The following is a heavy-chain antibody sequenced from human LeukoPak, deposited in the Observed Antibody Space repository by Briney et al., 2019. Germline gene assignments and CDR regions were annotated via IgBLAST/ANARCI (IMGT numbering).Heavy chain of an antibody. V-gene: IGHV4-59*01. Sequence: PSETLSLTCTVSVDTISSYYWSWIRQPPGKGLEWIGYIYYSGSTNYNPSLKSRVTISIDTYKNQFSLKLSSVTAADTAVYYCASTTPMGIPYWGQGTLVTVSS. CDR2: IYYSGST. CDR3: ASTTPMGIPY. J-gene: IGHJ4*02. D-gene: IGHD6-13*01. CDR1: VDTISSYY.